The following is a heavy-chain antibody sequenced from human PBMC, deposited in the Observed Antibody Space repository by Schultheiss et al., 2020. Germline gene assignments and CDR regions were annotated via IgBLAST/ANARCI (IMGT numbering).Heavy chain of an antibody. D-gene: IGHD3-16*02. Sequence: GGSLRLSCAASGFTFSSYGMHWVRQAPGKGLEWVAVISYDGSNKYYADSVKGRFTISRDNSKNTLYLQMNSLRAEDTAVYYCAKDSANGFGGVIVTDNYFDYWGQGTLVTVSS. J-gene: IGHJ4*02. CDR1: GFTFSSYG. CDR3: AKDSANGFGGVIVTDNYFDY. V-gene: IGHV3-30*18. CDR2: ISYDGSNK.